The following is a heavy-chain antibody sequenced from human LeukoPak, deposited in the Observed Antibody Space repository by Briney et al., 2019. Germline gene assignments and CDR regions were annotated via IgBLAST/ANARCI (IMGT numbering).Heavy chain of an antibody. J-gene: IGHJ6*02. D-gene: IGHD6-13*01. CDR3: ASRVGYGSSSSYYYYGMDV. Sequence: SETLSLTCTVSGVSISSGDYYWSWIRQPPGKGLEWIGYIYYSGSTYYNPSLKSRVTISVDTSKNQFFLKLSSVTAADTAVYYCASRVGYGSSSSYYYYGMDVWGQGTTVTVSS. CDR2: IYYSGST. V-gene: IGHV4-30-4*01. CDR1: GVSISSGDYY.